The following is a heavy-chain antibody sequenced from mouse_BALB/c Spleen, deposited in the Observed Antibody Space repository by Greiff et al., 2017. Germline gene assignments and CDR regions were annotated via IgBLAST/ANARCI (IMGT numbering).Heavy chain of an antibody. CDR3: AREGGTTAVYYAMDY. CDR2: INPNNGGT. D-gene: IGHD1-2*01. V-gene: IGHV1-18*01. Sequence: EVMLVESGPELVKPGASVKISCKTSGYTFTEYTMHWVKQSHGKSLEWIGGINPNNGGTSYNQKFKGKATLTVDKSSSTAYMELRSLTSEDSAVYYCAREGGTTAVYYAMDYWGQGTSVTVSS. J-gene: IGHJ4*01. CDR1: GYTFTEYT.